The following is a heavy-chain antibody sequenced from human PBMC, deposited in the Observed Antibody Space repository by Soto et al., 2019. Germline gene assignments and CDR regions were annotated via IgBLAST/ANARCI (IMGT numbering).Heavy chain of an antibody. V-gene: IGHV5-51*01. CDR1: GCSFTSYW. CDR2: IYPGDSDT. J-gene: IGHJ4*02. CDR3: ARICIEAAGCRGRFDY. D-gene: IGHD6-13*01. Sequence: GESLKISCKGSGCSFTSYWIGWVRQMPGKGLEWMGIIYPGDSDTRYSPSFQGQVTISADKSISTAYLQWSSLKASDTAMYYCARICIEAAGCRGRFDYWGQGTLVTVSS.